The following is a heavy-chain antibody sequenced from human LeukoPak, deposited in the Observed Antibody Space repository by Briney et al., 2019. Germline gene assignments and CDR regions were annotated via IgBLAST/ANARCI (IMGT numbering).Heavy chain of an antibody. J-gene: IGHJ4*02. CDR1: GFTVSSNY. V-gene: IGHV3-53*05. D-gene: IGHD3-22*01. CDR3: ATTYYYDSSGYYYSHY. CDR2: IYSGGST. Sequence: ESGGSLRLSCAASGFTVSSNYMSWVRQAPGKGLEWVSVIYSGGSTYYADSVKGRFTISRDNSKNTLYLQMNSLRAEDTAVYYCATTYYYDSSGYYYSHYWGQGTLVTVFS.